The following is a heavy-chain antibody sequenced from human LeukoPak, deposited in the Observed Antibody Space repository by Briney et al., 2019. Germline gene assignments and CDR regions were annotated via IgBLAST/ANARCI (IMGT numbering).Heavy chain of an antibody. Sequence: GGFLRLSCAASGFTFSSYSMNWVRQAPGKGLEWVSSISSSSSYIYYADSVKGRFTISRDNAKNSLYLPMNSLRAEDTAVYYCARDASDFGYGFNWFDPWGQGTLVTVSS. CDR1: GFTFSSYS. CDR3: ARDASDFGYGFNWFDP. V-gene: IGHV3-21*01. J-gene: IGHJ5*02. D-gene: IGHD2-15*01. CDR2: ISSSSSYI.